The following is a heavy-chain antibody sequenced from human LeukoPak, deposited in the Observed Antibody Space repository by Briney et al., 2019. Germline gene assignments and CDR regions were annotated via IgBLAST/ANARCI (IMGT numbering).Heavy chain of an antibody. Sequence: PGGSQRLSCAASGISFDDYHMNWIRQSPGKGLEWISYISSRGNVMYYADSVQGRFTISRDTTKNSWYLQMNSLRVEDTAVYYCSGRGAGPYYFEFWGQGTLVTVSS. D-gene: IGHD1-26*01. V-gene: IGHV3-11*01. CDR3: SGRGAGPYYFEF. CDR2: ISSRGNVM. J-gene: IGHJ4*02. CDR1: GISFDDYH.